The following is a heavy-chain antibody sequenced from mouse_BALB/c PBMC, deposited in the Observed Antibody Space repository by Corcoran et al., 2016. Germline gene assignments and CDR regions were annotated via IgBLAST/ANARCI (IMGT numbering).Heavy chain of an antibody. CDR1: GFNIKDYY. CDR3: ARCMVTTSPFAY. D-gene: IGHD2-1*01. CDR2: IDPENGNT. J-gene: IGHJ3*01. V-gene: IGHV14-1*02. Sequence: EVQLQQSGAELVRPGALVKLSCKASGFNIKDYYMHWVKQRPEQGLEWIGWIDPENGNTIYDPKFQGKASITADTSSNTAYLQLISLTSEDTAVYYCARCMVTTSPFAYWGQGTLVTVSA.